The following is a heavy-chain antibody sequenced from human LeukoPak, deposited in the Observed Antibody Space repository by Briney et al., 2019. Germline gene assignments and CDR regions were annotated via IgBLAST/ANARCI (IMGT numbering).Heavy chain of an antibody. J-gene: IGHJ6*03. CDR3: ARDNSVGHYDFWSGYYSASDDYYYYMDV. CDR2: IYHSGST. V-gene: IGHV4-39*07. D-gene: IGHD3-3*01. Sequence: PSETLSLTCTVSGGSISSGSYYWGWIRQPPGKGLEWIGSIYHSGSTYYKPSLQSRVTISVDTSKNQFSLKLSSVTAADTAVYYCARDNSVGHYDFWSGYYSASDDYYYYMDVWGKGTTVTVSS. CDR1: GGSISSGSYY.